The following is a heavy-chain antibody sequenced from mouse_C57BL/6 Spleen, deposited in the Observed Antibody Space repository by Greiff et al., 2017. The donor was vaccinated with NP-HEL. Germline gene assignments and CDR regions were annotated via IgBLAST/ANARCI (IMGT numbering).Heavy chain of an antibody. J-gene: IGHJ4*01. CDR2: IYTGDGDT. CDR3: AGGGSMDY. CDR1: GYAFSSSW. Sequence: VQLQQSGPELVKPGASVKISCKASGYAFSSSWMNWVKQRPGKGLEWIGRIYTGDGDTNYNGKFKGKATLTADKSSSTASMQLSSLTSEDSAVYFCAGGGSMDYWGQGTSVTVSS. V-gene: IGHV1-82*01.